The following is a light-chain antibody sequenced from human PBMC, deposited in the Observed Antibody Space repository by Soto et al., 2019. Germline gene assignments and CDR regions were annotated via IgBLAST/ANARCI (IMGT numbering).Light chain of an antibody. V-gene: IGKV3-15*01. CDR3: QQYNNWPYT. J-gene: IGKJ2*01. CDR2: RAS. CDR1: KHVSSN. Sequence: EIVMTQSPATLSVSPGLSATLSCRASKHVSSNFACYRQKPGQAPTLLIYRASTRATGIPARFSGIGSGTGFTLSISGLQSEDFAFYYCQQYNNWPYTFGQGTKLEIK.